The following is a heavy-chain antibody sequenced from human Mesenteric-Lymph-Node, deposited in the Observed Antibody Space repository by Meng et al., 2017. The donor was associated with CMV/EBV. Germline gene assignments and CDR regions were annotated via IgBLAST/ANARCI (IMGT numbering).Heavy chain of an antibody. V-gene: IGHV3-30*09. CDR1: GFNFRSYG. CDR3: AREGAAHGRYFDY. D-gene: IGHD2-15*01. J-gene: IGHJ4*02. Sequence: GESLKISCEASGFNFRSYGMHWVRQAPGKGLEWVALIPYDGSSVYYADSVKGRFAISRDNSKNTLYLQMNSLRAEDTAVYYCAREGAAHGRYFDYWGQGTLVTVSS. CDR2: IPYDGSSV.